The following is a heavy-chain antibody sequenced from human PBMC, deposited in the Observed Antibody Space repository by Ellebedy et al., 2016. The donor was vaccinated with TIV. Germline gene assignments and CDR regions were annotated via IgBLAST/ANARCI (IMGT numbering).Heavy chain of an antibody. CDR1: GFTFSVYD. V-gene: IGHV3-30*04. CDR2: ISNDGKKT. J-gene: IGHJ4*02. CDR3: PYSSGWYRFDE. D-gene: IGHD6-19*01. Sequence: GESLKISCSASGFTFSVYDMHWVRQAPGKGLGWVAVISNDGKKTHYADFAKGRFTVSRDNSWNMVYLQMNSLRPDDTAVYYCPYSSGWYRFDEWGRGTLVTVSA.